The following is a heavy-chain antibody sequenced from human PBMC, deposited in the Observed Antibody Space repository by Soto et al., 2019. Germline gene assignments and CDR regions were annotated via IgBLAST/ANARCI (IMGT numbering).Heavy chain of an antibody. Sequence: LRLSCAASGFTFDDYAMHWVRQAPGKGLEWVSGISWNSGSIGYADSVKGRFTISRDNAKNSLYLQMNSLRAEDTALYYCAKTHHSGSYYQKYYYYGMDVWGQGTTVTVSS. CDR3: AKTHHSGSYYQKYYYYGMDV. V-gene: IGHV3-9*01. D-gene: IGHD1-26*01. CDR1: GFTFDDYA. J-gene: IGHJ6*02. CDR2: ISWNSGSI.